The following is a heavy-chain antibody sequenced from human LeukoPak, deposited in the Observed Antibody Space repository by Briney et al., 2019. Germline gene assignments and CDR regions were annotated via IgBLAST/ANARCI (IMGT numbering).Heavy chain of an antibody. Sequence: SETLSLTCTVSGGSISSYYWSWIRQPPGKGLEWIGYIYYSGSTNYNPSLKSRVTISVVTSKNQFSLKLSSVTAADTAVYYCARMYYYGSGSYYFDYWGQGTLVTVSS. V-gene: IGHV4-59*01. CDR1: GGSISSYY. D-gene: IGHD3-10*01. CDR2: IYYSGST. J-gene: IGHJ4*02. CDR3: ARMYYYGSGSYYFDY.